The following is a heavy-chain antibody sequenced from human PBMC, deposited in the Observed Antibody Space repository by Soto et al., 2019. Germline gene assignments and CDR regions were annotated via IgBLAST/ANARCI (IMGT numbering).Heavy chain of an antibody. J-gene: IGHJ6*03. Sequence: QLKLQESGPGLVKSSETLSLNCTVYGGSISASVYYWGWMRPSPGKGLERIGSAYYDGASYQNPSLKSRVAIFVYTSKKWFSPMLDSVSAADTAVYYCARCRLTGLLYHFYMDAWGKGTTVTVSS. V-gene: IGHV4-39*01. CDR1: GGSISASVYY. CDR3: ARCRLTGLLYHFYMDA. CDR2: AYYDGAS.